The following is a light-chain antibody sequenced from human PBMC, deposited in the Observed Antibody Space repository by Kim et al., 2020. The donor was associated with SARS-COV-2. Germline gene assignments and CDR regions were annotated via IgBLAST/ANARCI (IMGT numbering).Light chain of an antibody. CDR3: QQYDDSPYT. J-gene: IGKJ2*01. CDR2: AAS. CDR1: QGVSSTY. V-gene: IGKV3-20*01. Sequence: LCPGERVTLSCRASQGVSSTYLAWYQQKPGQAPRPLIHAASTRATGIPDRFSGSGSGTDFTLTISRLEPEDFAVYYCQQYDDSPYTFGQGTKLEI.